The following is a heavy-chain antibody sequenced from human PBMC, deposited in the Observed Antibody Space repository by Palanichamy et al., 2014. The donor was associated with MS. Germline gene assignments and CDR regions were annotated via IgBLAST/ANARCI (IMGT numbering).Heavy chain of an antibody. J-gene: IGHJ6*03. V-gene: IGHV1-3*01. CDR2: INAGNGNT. CDR1: GYIFTSYA. CDR3: ARDSSDRGYSGYLLYNYYYLDV. Sequence: VQLVQSGAEVKKPGASVKVSCKASGYIFTSYALHWVRQAPGQRLEWMGWINAGNGNTKYSQKFQGRVTITRDTSASTAYMELSSLRSEDTAVYYCARDSSDRGYSGYLLYNYYYLDVWGKGTTVTVSS. D-gene: IGHD5-12*01.